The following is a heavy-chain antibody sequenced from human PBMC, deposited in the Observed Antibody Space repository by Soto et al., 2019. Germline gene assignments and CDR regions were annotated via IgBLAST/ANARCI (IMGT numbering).Heavy chain of an antibody. Sequence: QVQLQESGPGLVKPSQTLSLTCIVSGGSISSGDYYWTWIRQPPGKGLEWIGYIYYSGSTYYSPSLKSRVTTSLDTSKNQFSLTLSSVTAADTAVYYCAISGYRCGFWYFHFWGQGTLVTVSS. CDR2: IYYSGST. J-gene: IGHJ4*02. D-gene: IGHD5-18*01. CDR3: AISGYRCGFWYFHF. V-gene: IGHV4-30-4*01. CDR1: GGSISSGDYY.